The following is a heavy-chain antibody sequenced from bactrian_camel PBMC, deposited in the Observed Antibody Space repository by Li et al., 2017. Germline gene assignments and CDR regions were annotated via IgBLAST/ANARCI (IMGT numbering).Heavy chain of an antibody. CDR3: AASFVPISSAGYCYTLDY. J-gene: IGHJ4*01. CDR2: IDYDGDTT. V-gene: IGHV3S28*01. Sequence: QLVESGGGSVQAGGSLRLSCTVSGYTYRSGYMGWFRQAPGKEREGVAAIDYDGDTTYRTAVKGRFNISKDHAENTLYLQINDLKPEDTAMYYCAASFVPISSAGYCYTLDYWGQGTQVTVS. D-gene: IGHD2*01. CDR1: GYTYRSGY.